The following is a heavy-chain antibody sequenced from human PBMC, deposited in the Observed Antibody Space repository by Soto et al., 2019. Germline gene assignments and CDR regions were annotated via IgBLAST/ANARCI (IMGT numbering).Heavy chain of an antibody. CDR1: GYTFTGYY. CDR2: INHNSGGT. V-gene: IGHV1-2*02. Sequence: QVQLVQSGADVKKPGASVKVSCKASGYTFTGYYMHWVRQAPGQGLEWMGWINHNSGGTNYAQKFKGRGTMTRDKSISTVYMELSRMRSDDTAVYYCAREGYCSSTSCYTSWFDPWGQGTLVTVSS. D-gene: IGHD2-2*02. J-gene: IGHJ5*02. CDR3: AREGYCSSTSCYTSWFDP.